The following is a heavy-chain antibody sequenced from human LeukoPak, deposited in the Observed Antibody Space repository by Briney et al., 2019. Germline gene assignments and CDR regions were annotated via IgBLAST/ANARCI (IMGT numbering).Heavy chain of an antibody. CDR2: TYYSGST. J-gene: IGHJ4*02. Sequence: PSETLSLTCTVSGGSISGYYWSWIRQPPGKGLEWIGSTYYSGSTNYNPSLKSRVTISVDTSKNQFSLKLSSVTAADTAVYYCARGYCGSTGRYSPIPFDYWGQGTLVTVSS. CDR1: GGSISGYY. V-gene: IGHV4-59*01. D-gene: IGHD2-2*02. CDR3: ARGYCGSTGRYSPIPFDY.